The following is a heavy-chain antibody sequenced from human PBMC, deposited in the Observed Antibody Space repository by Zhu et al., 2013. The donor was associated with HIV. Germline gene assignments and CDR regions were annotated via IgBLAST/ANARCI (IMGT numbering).Heavy chain of an antibody. D-gene: IGHD4-17*01. Sequence: QVQLVQSGAEVKKPGSSVKVSCKASGGTFSSYAISWVRQAPGQGLEWMGGIIPIFGTANYAQKFQGRVTITADKSTSTAYMELSSLRSEDTAVYYCARSDGDWDDYYYYGMDVWGQGTTVTVSS. CDR1: GGTFSSYA. CDR3: ARSDGDWDDYYYYGMDV. J-gene: IGHJ6*02. V-gene: IGHV1-69*06. CDR2: IIPIFGTA.